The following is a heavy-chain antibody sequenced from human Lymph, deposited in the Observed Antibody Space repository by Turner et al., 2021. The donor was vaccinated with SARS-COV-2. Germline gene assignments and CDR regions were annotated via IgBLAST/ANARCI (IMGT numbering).Heavy chain of an antibody. J-gene: IGHJ6*02. CDR1: GFTFSTYA. CDR2: ISYDGSNK. Sequence: QVQLVESGGGVVQPGRSLRLSCAASGFTFSTYAIYWVRQAPGKGLEWVAVISYDGSNKYYAVSVKGRFTISRDNSKNTLYLQMNSLRAEDTAVYYCARYASGGYFYYGMDVWGQGTTVTVSS. CDR3: ARYASGGYFYYGMDV. D-gene: IGHD3-10*01. V-gene: IGHV3-30*04.